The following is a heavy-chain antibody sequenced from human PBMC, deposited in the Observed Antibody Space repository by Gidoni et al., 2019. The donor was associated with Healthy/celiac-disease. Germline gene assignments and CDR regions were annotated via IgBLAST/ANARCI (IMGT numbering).Heavy chain of an antibody. D-gene: IGHD3-3*01. CDR3: ARLRPLRGYDFWSGYYGWFDP. V-gene: IGHV4-39*01. J-gene: IGHJ5*02. CDR1: GGSISSSSYY. CDR2: IYYSGST. Sequence: QLQLQDSGPGLVKPSETLSLTCTVSGGSISSSSYYWGWIRQPPGKGLEWIGSIYYSGSTYYNPSLKSRVTISVDTSKNQFSLKLSSVTAADTAVYYCARLRPLRGYDFWSGYYGWFDPWGQGTLVTVSS.